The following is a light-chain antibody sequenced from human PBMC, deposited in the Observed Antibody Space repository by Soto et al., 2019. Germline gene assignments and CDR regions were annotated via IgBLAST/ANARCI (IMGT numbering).Light chain of an antibody. CDR1: QVITND. CDR2: AAS. Sequence: IQMTQSPSSLSASVGDRFSITCRASQVITNDLGWYQQKPGKAPKXXIYAASTLQSGVPSRFSGSGSGTEFTLTISSLQNEDGATYDCLQLNTYTWTFGQGTKVDIK. J-gene: IGKJ1*01. V-gene: IGKV1-17*01. CDR3: LQLNTYTWT.